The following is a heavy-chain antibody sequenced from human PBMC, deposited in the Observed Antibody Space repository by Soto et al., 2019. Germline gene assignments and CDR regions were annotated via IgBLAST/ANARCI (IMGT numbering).Heavy chain of an antibody. CDR2: IYYSGST. J-gene: IGHJ5*02. CDR1: GCTISSYY. D-gene: IGHD3-10*01. CDR3: ARARLSRSWWFDP. Sequence: SDPLSQTSTYSGCTISSYYWSRVRQPPGKGLEWIGYIYYSGSTNYNPSLKSRVTISVDTSKNQFSLKLSSVTAADTAVYYCARARLSRSWWFDPWGQGTLVTVS. V-gene: IGHV4-59*07.